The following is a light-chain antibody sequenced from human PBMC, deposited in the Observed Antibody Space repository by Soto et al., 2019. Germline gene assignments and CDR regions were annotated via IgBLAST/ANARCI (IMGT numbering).Light chain of an antibody. J-gene: IGKJ4*01. Sequence: DVRMTQSPSSLSASVGDRVTITCRASQAIANYLAWYQQKPGQVPGLLSYDASALQSVVPSRFSGSASGTEFTLTINSLQPEDVAIYYCQKYNSAPHTFGGGTKVEMK. CDR2: DAS. V-gene: IGKV1-27*01. CDR1: QAIANY. CDR3: QKYNSAPHT.